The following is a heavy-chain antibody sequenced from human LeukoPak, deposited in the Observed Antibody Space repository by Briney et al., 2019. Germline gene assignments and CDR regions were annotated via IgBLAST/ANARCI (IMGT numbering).Heavy chain of an antibody. D-gene: IGHD2-2*01. V-gene: IGHV4-59*01. CDR3: ARDLPATSAFDP. Sequence: PSETLSLTCTVSGDSISSYYWSWIRQPPGKGLEWIGYGYHSGCTNYNPSLKSRVTISVDTSKNQISLKLTSVTAADTAVYYCARDLPATSAFDPWGQGTLVTVSS. CDR1: GDSISSYY. J-gene: IGHJ5*02. CDR2: GYHSGCT.